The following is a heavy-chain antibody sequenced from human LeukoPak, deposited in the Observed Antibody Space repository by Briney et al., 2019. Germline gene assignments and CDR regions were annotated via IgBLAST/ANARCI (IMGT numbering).Heavy chain of an antibody. V-gene: IGHV1-46*01. Sequence: ASVKVSCKASGYTFTSYYMHRVRQAPGQGLEWMGIINPSGGSTSYAQKFQGRVTMTRGTSTSTVYMELSSLRPEDTAVYYCARGARVLKYCSGGSCYESNWFDPWGQGTLVTVSS. D-gene: IGHD2-15*01. CDR2: INPSGGST. CDR3: ARGARVLKYCSGGSCYESNWFDP. CDR1: GYTFTSYY. J-gene: IGHJ5*02.